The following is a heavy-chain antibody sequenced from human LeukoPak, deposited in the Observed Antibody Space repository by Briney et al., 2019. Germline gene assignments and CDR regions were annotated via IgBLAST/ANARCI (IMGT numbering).Heavy chain of an antibody. CDR2: INTDGSAT. J-gene: IGHJ4*02. Sequence: PGGSLRLSCAASGFTFSAYWMHWVRQAPGKGLLWVSRINTDGSATIYTDPVKGRLTISRDNAKNTLYLQVNSLRAEDTGVYYCASGASIFEIDHWGQGTLVTVSS. CDR1: GFTFSAYW. V-gene: IGHV3-74*01. CDR3: ASGASIFEIDH. D-gene: IGHD3-3*01.